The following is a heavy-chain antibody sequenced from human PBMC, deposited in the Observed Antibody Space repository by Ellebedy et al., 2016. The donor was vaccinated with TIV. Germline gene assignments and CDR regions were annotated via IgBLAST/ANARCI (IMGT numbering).Heavy chain of an antibody. CDR2: ISSSSSTI. D-gene: IGHD2-2*01. Sequence: GESLKISXAASGFTFSSYWMSWVRQAPGKGLEWVSYISSSSSTIYYADSVKGRFTISRDNAKNSLYLQMNSLRDEDTAVYYCARDLEEYQLLPQWMFDYWGQGTLVTVSS. J-gene: IGHJ4*02. V-gene: IGHV3-48*02. CDR3: ARDLEEYQLLPQWMFDY. CDR1: GFTFSSYW.